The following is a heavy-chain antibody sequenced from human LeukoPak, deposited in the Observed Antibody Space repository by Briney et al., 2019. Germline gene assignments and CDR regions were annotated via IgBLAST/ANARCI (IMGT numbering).Heavy chain of an antibody. CDR3: ARETIPSSSSYFDY. CDR1: GGTFSSYA. V-gene: IGHV1-69*04. J-gene: IGHJ4*02. CDR2: IIPIFGIA. D-gene: IGHD6-13*01. Sequence: SVKVSCKASGGTFSSYAISWVRQAPGQGLEWMGRIIPIFGIANYAQKFQGRVTITADKSTSTAYMELSSLRSEDTAVYYCARETIPSSSSYFDYWGQGTLVTVSS.